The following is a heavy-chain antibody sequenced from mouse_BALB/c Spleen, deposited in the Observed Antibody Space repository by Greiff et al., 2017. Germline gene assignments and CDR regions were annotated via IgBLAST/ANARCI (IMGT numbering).Heavy chain of an antibody. CDR2: IWGDGST. J-gene: IGHJ4*01. D-gene: IGHD1-1*01. CDR1: GFSLTGYG. Sequence: VQLKESGPGLVAPSQSLSITCTVSGFSLTGYGVNWVRQPPGKGLEWLGMIWGDGSTDYNSALKSRLSISKDNSKSQVFLKMNSLQTDDTARYYCAIYYGSSYLAMDYWGQGTSVTVSS. V-gene: IGHV2-6-7*01. CDR3: AIYYGSSYLAMDY.